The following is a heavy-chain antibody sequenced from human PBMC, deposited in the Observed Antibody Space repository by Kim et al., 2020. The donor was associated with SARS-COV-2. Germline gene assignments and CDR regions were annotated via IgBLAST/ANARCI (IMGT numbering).Heavy chain of an antibody. CDR3: ARVNYNHVWGSHRYEFYFAR. D-gene: IGHD3-16*02. V-gene: IGHV4-59*03. CDR2: IHYSGSS. J-gene: IGHJ4*02. Sequence: SETLSLTCTVSGGSISGYYWSWVRQPPEKGLEWIGYIHYSGSSNYNPSLMSRVTMSVDTSKNQLSLNVNSVTAADTAVYYWARVNYNHVWGSHRYEFYFARWGQGALVTVAS. CDR1: GGSISGYY.